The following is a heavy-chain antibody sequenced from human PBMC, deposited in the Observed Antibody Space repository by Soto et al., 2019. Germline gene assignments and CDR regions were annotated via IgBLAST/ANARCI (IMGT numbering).Heavy chain of an antibody. CDR3: ARDMRSRAVSSSVEITYNWFDP. D-gene: IGHD6-13*01. J-gene: IGHJ5*02. CDR2: IYYSGST. CDR1: GGSITSGGYY. Sequence: SETLSLTCTVSGGSITSGGYYLSWIRQDPGKGLEGIGYIYYSGSTYYNPSLKSRVTISVDTSKNQFSLKLSSVTAADTAVYYCARDMRSRAVSSSVEITYNWFDPWGQGTLVTVSS. V-gene: IGHV4-31*03.